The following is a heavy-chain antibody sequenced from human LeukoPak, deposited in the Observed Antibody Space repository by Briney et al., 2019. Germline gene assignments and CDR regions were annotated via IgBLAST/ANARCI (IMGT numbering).Heavy chain of an antibody. D-gene: IGHD3-22*01. CDR1: KFTFTTYG. Sequence: PGGSLRLSCAASKFTFTTYGMHWVRQAPGKGLEWVSTISGSGDSTYYADSVKGRFTISRDNSKDTLYLQMSSVRVDDTAVYYCARDRGRYYDSRGFYWGYYFDSWGQGILVTVST. V-gene: IGHV3-23*01. CDR2: ISGSGDST. CDR3: ARDRGRYYDSRGFYWGYYFDS. J-gene: IGHJ4*02.